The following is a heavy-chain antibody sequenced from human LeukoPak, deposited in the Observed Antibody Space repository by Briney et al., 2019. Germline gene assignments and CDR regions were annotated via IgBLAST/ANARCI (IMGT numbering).Heavy chain of an antibody. D-gene: IGHD3-9*01. J-gene: IGHJ4*02. Sequence: GASVKVSCKASGCTFSSYAINWVRQAPGKGLEWMGGIIPIYGTANYAQKFQGRVTITADESTSTAYVELSSLRSEDTAVYYCARVETPYDILTGYQGKYYFDYWGQGTLVTVSS. CDR2: IIPIYGTA. CDR3: ARVETPYDILTGYQGKYYFDY. V-gene: IGHV1-69*13. CDR1: GCTFSSYA.